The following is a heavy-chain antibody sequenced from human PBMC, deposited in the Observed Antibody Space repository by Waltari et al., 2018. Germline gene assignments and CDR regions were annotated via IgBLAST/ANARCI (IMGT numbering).Heavy chain of an antibody. J-gene: IGHJ4*02. Sequence: QVQLQESGPGLVKPSETLSLTCSVSGGSISSHSWSWLRQPPGKGLEWIGYIYYSGSTNYNPSRKSRVTISVDTSKNQFSLKLSSVTAADTAVYYCARGHCSGGSCMFDYWGQGTLVTVSS. CDR3: ARGHCSGGSCMFDY. D-gene: IGHD2-15*01. V-gene: IGHV4-59*11. CDR1: GGSISSHS. CDR2: IYYSGST.